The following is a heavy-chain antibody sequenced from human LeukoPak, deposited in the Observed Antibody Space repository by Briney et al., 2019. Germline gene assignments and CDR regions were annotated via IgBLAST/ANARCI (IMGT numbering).Heavy chain of an antibody. J-gene: IGHJ4*02. D-gene: IGHD5-24*01. Sequence: GGALRLSCAASGFTFSSYSMNWVRHPPVKALEWVSSISSSSSYIYYADSVKARFTISRDNAKNSLYLQMNSLRAEDTAVYYCARGAGSFDYWGQGTLVTVSS. CDR2: ISSSSSYI. V-gene: IGHV3-21*01. CDR3: ARGAGSFDY. CDR1: GFTFSSYS.